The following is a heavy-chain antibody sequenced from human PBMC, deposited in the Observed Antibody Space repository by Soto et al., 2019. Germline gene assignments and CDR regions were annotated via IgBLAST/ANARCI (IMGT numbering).Heavy chain of an antibody. CDR2: ISYDGSNK. CDR1: GFTFSSYG. Sequence: QVQLVESGGGVVQPGRSLRLSCAASGFTFSSYGMHWVRQAPGKGLEWVAVISYDGSNKYYADSVKGRFTISRDNSKNTMYLQMNSLRAEDTAVYYCAKGTQWDSNLFEYWGQGTLVTVS. J-gene: IGHJ4*02. V-gene: IGHV3-30*18. CDR3: AKGTQWDSNLFEY. D-gene: IGHD1-26*01.